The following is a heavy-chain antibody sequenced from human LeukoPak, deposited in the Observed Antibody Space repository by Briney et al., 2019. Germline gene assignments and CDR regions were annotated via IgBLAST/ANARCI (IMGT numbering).Heavy chain of an antibody. D-gene: IGHD2-2*01. J-gene: IGHJ5*02. CDR1: GGSISSYY. Sequence: SETLSLTCTVSGGSISSYYWSWIRQPAGKGLEWIGRIYTSGSTNYNPSLKSRVTMSVDTSKNQFSLKLSSVTAADTAVYYCARDGPDIVVVPAPGWFDPWGQGTLVTVSS. CDR2: IYTSGST. CDR3: ARDGPDIVVVPAPGWFDP. V-gene: IGHV4-4*07.